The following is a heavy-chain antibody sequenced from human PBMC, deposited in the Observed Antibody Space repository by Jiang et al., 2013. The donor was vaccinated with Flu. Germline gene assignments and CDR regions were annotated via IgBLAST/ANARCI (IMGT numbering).Heavy chain of an antibody. V-gene: IGHV4-59*08. D-gene: IGHD2-15*01. CDR2: IYYSGST. Sequence: GLVKPSETLSLTCTVSGGSISSYYWSWIRQPPGKGLEWIGYIYYSGSTNYNPSLKSRVTISVDTSKNQFSLKLSSVTAADTAVYYCARHFSGPGADAFDIWGQGTMVTVSS. CDR3: ARHFSGPGADAFDI. CDR1: GGSISSYY. J-gene: IGHJ3*02.